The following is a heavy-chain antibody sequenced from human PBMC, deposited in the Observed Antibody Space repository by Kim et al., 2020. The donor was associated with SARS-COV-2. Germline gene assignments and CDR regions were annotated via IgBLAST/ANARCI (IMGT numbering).Heavy chain of an antibody. CDR1: GAPVTTFY. V-gene: IGHV4-59*02. CDR2: IHNREGT. CDR3: ARDGDGDNSGYPWAGLDY. Sequence: SETLSLTCTVSGAPVTTFYWSWIRQPPGKGLEWIGYIHNREGTNYNPSLKSRVTMSLDTPKNQFSLRLNSVTAADTAVYHCARDGDGDNSGYPWAGLDYWGQGALVSVSS. D-gene: IGHD3-22*01. J-gene: IGHJ4*02.